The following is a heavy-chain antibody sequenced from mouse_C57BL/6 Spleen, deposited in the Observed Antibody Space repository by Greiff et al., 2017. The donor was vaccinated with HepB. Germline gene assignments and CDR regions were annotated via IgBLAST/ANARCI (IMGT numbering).Heavy chain of an antibody. V-gene: IGHV5-15*01. CDR1: GFTFSDYG. CDR3: ARRSDEGWFAY. Sequence: EVMLVESGGGLVQPGGSLKLSCAASGFTFSDYGMAWVRQAPRKGPEWVAFISNLAYSIYYADTVTGRFTISRENAKNTLYLEMSSLRSEDTAMYYCARRSDEGWFAYWGQGTLVTVSA. CDR2: ISNLAYSI. J-gene: IGHJ3*01.